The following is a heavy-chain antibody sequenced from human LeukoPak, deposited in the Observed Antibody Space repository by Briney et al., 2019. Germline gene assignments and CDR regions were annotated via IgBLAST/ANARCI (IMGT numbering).Heavy chain of an antibody. CDR2: ISSSGSAI. D-gene: IGHD6-19*01. V-gene: IGHV3-48*03. J-gene: IGHJ4*02. CDR3: ARDKTAVAY. Sequence: GGSLRLSCAASGFTFSSDEMNWVRQAPGKGLEWVSYISSSGSAIYYADSVKGRFTISRDNAKNSLYLQMNSLRAEDTAVYYCARDKTAVAYWGQGTLVTVSS. CDR1: GFTFSSDE.